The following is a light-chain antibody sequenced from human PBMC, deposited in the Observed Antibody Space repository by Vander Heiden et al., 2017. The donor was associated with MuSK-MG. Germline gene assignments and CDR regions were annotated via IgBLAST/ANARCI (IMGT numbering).Light chain of an antibody. V-gene: IGKV3-15*01. CDR1: QSVSSN. CDR3: QQYNNWPPI. J-gene: IGKJ3*01. Sequence: EIVMTQSPATLSVSPGERATLSCRASQSVSSNLAWYQQKTGQAPRLLIYGASTRATGIPARFSGSGSGTEFTLTISSLQSEDFAVYYCQQYNNWPPIFGPGTKVDIK. CDR2: GAS.